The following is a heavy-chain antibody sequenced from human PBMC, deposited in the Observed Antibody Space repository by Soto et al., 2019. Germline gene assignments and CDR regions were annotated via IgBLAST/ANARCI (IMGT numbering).Heavy chain of an antibody. CDR1: GYTFTAYY. D-gene: IGHD2-2*01. J-gene: IGHJ5*02. Sequence: ASVKVSCKASGYTFTAYYMYWVRQAPGQGLEWMGRINPNSGDTNYAQNFQGRVSMTRDTSIRTAYMELTRLRSDDTAVYYCAREGILDLPAATWFDPWGQGTLVTVSS. V-gene: IGHV1-2*06. CDR2: INPNSGDT. CDR3: AREGILDLPAATWFDP.